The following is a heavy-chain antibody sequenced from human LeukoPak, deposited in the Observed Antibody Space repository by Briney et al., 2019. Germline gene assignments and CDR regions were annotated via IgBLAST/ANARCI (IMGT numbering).Heavy chain of an antibody. CDR1: GFTFSSYA. Sequence: GGSLRLSCAASGFTFSSYAMSWVRQAPGKGLEWVSSISGRSTDIYYADSVKGRFTISRDNAKNSLYLQMNSLRAEDTAVYYCARRDYYDSSGYDYWGQGTLVTVSS. CDR2: ISGRSTDI. J-gene: IGHJ4*02. V-gene: IGHV3-21*01. CDR3: ARRDYYDSSGYDY. D-gene: IGHD3-22*01.